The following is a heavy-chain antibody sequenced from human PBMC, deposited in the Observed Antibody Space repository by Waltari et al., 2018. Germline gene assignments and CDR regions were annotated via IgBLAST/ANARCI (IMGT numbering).Heavy chain of an antibody. CDR2: IWYNGSNK. CDR3: ARDRKLLPDY. CDR1: GFPFRTYV. Sequence: QVQLVVSGGGGGQPGGALSPSCARPGFPFRTYVLHWGRLAPGTGLEWVAVIWYNGSNKYYAASVKSRFTISRDNSKNTLYLQVNSLRAEDTAVYYCARDRKLLPDYCGQVTLVTVSS. V-gene: IGHV3-33*01. D-gene: IGHD2-15*01. J-gene: IGHJ4*02.